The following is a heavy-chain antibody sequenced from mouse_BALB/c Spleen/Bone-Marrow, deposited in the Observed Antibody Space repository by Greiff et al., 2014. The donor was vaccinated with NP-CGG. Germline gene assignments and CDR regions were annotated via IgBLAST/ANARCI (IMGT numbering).Heavy chain of an antibody. J-gene: IGHJ3*01. CDR1: GFNIEDTY. CDR2: IDPANGNT. CDR3: ARNGNYGAWFAY. Sequence: EVKLQESGAELVKPGASVKLSCTASGFNIEDTYMHWVKQRPEQGLEWIGRIDPANGNTKYDPKFQGKATITADTSSNTAYLQLSSLTSEDTAVYYCARNGNYGAWFAYWGQGTLVTVSA. V-gene: IGHV14-3*02. D-gene: IGHD2-1*01.